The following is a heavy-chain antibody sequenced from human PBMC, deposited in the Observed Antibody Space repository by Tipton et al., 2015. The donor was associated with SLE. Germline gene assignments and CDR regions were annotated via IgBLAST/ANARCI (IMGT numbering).Heavy chain of an antibody. CDR1: GGSISSSSYY. D-gene: IGHD1-26*01. J-gene: IGHJ4*02. V-gene: IGHV4-39*07. CDR3: ARDKWVLPDY. CDR2: IYHSGST. Sequence: TLSLTCTVSGGSISSSSYYWGWIRQPPGKGLEWIGYIYHSGSTYYNPSLKSRVTISVDTSKNQFSLKLSSVTAADTAVYYCARDKWVLPDYWGQGTLVTVSS.